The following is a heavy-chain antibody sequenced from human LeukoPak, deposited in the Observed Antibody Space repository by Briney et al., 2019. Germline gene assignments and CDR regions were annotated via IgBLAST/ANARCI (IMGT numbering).Heavy chain of an antibody. Sequence: PSETLSLTRTVSGGSIISSSDYWGWIRQPPGKGLEWIGSIYYSGSTYYNPSLKSRVTISVDTSKNQFSLKLSSVTAADTAVYYCARHGHGNWFDPWGQGTLVTVSS. CDR2: IYYSGST. J-gene: IGHJ5*02. CDR1: GGSIISSSDY. V-gene: IGHV4-39*01. CDR3: ARHGHGNWFDP.